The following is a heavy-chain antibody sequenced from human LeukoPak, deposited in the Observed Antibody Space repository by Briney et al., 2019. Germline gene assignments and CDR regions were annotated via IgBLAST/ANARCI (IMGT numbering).Heavy chain of an antibody. Sequence: GGSLRLSCAASGFTFSSYAMSWVRQAPGKGLEWVSAISGSGGSTYYADPVKGRFTISRDNSKNTLYLQMNSLRAEDTAVYYCAKQGGFSGYSSSWYWYWGQGTLVTVSS. J-gene: IGHJ4*02. D-gene: IGHD6-13*01. CDR1: GFTFSSYA. CDR2: ISGSGGST. V-gene: IGHV3-23*01. CDR3: AKQGGFSGYSSSWYWY.